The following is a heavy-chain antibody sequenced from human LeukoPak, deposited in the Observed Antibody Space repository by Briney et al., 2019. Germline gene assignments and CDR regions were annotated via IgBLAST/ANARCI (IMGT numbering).Heavy chain of an antibody. V-gene: IGHV4-59*01. CDR3: ARVRSDWFIDY. D-gene: IGHD6-19*01. Sequence: PSETLSLTCTVSGGSISSYYWSWLRQPPGKGLEWIGYIYYSGSTNYNPSLKSRITVSVDTSKNQFSLKLSSVTAADSAVYYCARVRSDWFIDYWGQGTLVTVSS. CDR1: GGSISSYY. CDR2: IYYSGST. J-gene: IGHJ4*02.